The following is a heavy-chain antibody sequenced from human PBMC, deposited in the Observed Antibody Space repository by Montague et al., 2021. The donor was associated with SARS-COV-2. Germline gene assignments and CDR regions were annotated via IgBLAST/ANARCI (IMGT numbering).Heavy chain of an antibody. CDR1: GGSITTSGHY. CDR3: ARQIATSGQWAFDI. Sequence: SETLSLTCTVSGGSITTSGHYWGWIRQPPGTGLEWIASDHYSATNYYNPSLRSRLTISVDTSKNQFSLRLNSVTAADTAVYFCARQIATSGQWAFDIWGQGTAVTVSS. CDR2: DHYSATN. J-gene: IGHJ3*02. D-gene: IGHD6-19*01. V-gene: IGHV4-39*01.